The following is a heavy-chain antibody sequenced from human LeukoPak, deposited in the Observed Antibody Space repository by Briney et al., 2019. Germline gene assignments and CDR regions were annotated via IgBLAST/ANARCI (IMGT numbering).Heavy chain of an antibody. CDR3: AREPRYYDSSGYST. CDR2: IYSGGST. Sequence: PGGSLRLSCAAFGFTVSSNYMSWVRQAPGKGLEWVSVIYSGGSTYYADSVKGRFTISRDNSKNTLYLQMNSLRAEDTAVYYCAREPRYYDSSGYSTWGQGTLVTVSS. V-gene: IGHV3-66*01. J-gene: IGHJ4*02. CDR1: GFTVSSNY. D-gene: IGHD3-22*01.